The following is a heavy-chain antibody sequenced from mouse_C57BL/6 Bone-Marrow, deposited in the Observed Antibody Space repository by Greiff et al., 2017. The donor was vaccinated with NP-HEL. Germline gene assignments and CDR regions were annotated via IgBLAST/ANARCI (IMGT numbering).Heavy chain of an antibody. J-gene: IGHJ2*01. V-gene: IGHV1-81*01. Sequence: QVQLQQSGAELARPGASVKLSCKASGYTFTSYGISWVKQRTGQGLEWIGEIYPRSGNTYYNEKFKGKATLTADKSSSTAYMELRSLTSEDSAVYFCARERDGDSWGQGTTLTVSS. CDR1: GYTFTSYG. CDR2: IYPRSGNT. D-gene: IGHD2-3*01. CDR3: ARERDGDS.